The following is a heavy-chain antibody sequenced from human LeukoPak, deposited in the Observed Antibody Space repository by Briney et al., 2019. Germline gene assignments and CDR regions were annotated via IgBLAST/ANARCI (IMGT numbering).Heavy chain of an antibody. J-gene: IGHJ4*02. CDR1: GFPFSVYE. CDR2: IGSSGAIR. D-gene: IGHD6-19*01. Sequence: PGGSLSLSCAVSGFPFSVYEMNWVRQAPGKGLEWVSNIGSSGAIRHYADSVKGRFSISRDNAENSLFLQMNGLRVEDTGIYYCALLAVASDFDYWGQGALVTVSS. CDR3: ALLAVASDFDY. V-gene: IGHV3-48*03.